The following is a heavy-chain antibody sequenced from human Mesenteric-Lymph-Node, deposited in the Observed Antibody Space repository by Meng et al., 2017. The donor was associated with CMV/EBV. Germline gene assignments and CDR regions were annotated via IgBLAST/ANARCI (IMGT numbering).Heavy chain of an antibody. D-gene: IGHD3-22*01. J-gene: IGHJ5*02. CDR3: ARRGPNYDSSGPLDP. V-gene: IGHV1-69*02. Sequence: SGGTFSSYTISWVRQAPGQGLELMGRIIPILGIANYAQKFQGRVTITADKSTSTAYMELSSLRSEDTAVYYCARRGPNYDSSGPLDPWGQGSLVTVSS. CDR1: GGTFSSYT. CDR2: IIPILGIA.